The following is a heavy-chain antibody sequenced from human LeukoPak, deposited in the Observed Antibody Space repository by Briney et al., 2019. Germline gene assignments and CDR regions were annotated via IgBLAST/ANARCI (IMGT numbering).Heavy chain of an antibody. CDR1: GFTFTSSA. J-gene: IGHJ3*02. Sequence: SVKVSCKASGFTFTSSAVQWVRQARGQRLEWIGCIVVGSGNTNYAQKFQERVTITRDMSTSTAYMELSSLRSEDTAVYYCAAGRVEMITFGGVIVTTGVDAFDIWGQGTMVTVSS. V-gene: IGHV1-58*01. CDR2: IVVGSGNT. CDR3: AAGRVEMITFGGVIVTTGVDAFDI. D-gene: IGHD3-16*02.